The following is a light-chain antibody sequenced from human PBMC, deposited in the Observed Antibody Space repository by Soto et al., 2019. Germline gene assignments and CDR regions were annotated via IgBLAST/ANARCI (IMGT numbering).Light chain of an antibody. CDR3: QSYDSSLSGWV. CDR2: GNS. CDR1: SSNIGAPYD. Sequence: QSVLTQPPSVSGAPGQRVTISCTGDSSNIGAPYDVHWYQQLPGAVPKLLISGNSNRPSGVPDRFSGSKSGPSASLAITGLQAEEEADYYCQSYDSSLSGWVFGGGTKLTVL. J-gene: IGLJ3*02. V-gene: IGLV1-40*01.